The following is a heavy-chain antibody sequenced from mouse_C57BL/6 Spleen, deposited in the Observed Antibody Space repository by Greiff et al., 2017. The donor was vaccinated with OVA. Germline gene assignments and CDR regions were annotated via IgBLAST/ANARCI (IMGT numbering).Heavy chain of an antibody. Sequence: EVKLVESGGGLVKPGGSLKLSCAASGFTFSDYGMHWVRQAPENGLEWVAYISSGSSTIYYADTVKGRFTITRDNAKNTLFLQMTSLRSEDTAMYYCARKNYYDYIDYWGQGTTLTVSS. CDR1: GFTFSDYG. D-gene: IGHD2-4*01. J-gene: IGHJ2*01. CDR3: ARKNYYDYIDY. V-gene: IGHV5-17*01. CDR2: ISSGSSTI.